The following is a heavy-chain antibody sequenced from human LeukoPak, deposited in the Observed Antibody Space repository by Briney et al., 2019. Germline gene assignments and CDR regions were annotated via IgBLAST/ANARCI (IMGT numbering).Heavy chain of an antibody. V-gene: IGHV4-61*02. CDR1: GGSISSSSYY. CDR3: ARDLYCSGGSCNTYFSFDI. D-gene: IGHD2-15*01. J-gene: IGHJ3*02. CDR2: IYSSGST. Sequence: PSETLSLTCTVSGGSISSSSYYWSWIRQPAGKGLEWIGRIYSSGSTNYNPSLRSRVTMSVDTSKNQFSLKLTSVTAADTAMYYCARDLYCSGGSCNTYFSFDIWGQGTLVTVSS.